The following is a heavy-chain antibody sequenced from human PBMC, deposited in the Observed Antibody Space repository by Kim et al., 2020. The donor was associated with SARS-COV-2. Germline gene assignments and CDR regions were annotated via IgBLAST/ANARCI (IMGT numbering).Heavy chain of an antibody. V-gene: IGHV4-39*01. CDR1: GASVSSDRHY. CDR3: ASWSLRFGESTFDP. D-gene: IGHD3-10*01. CDR2: GRYSGNT. J-gene: IGHJ5*02. Sequence: SETLSLTCNVSGASVSSDRHYWVWIRQPPGKGLEWLGSGRYSGNTYYNPSLKSRLSISVDTSKNQFSLRLTSVTAADTAVYFCASWSLRFGESTFDPWGQGTLVTVSS.